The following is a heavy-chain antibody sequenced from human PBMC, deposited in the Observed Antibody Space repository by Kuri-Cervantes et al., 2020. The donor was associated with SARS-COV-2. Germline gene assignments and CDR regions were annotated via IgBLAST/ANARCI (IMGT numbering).Heavy chain of an antibody. D-gene: IGHD2-15*01. J-gene: IGHJ1*01. V-gene: IGHV3-23*01. CDR2: ISGSGGST. CDR1: GFTFDSYA. CDR3: ARGRGYCSGGSCSEF. Sequence: GESLKISCAASGFTFDSYAMSWVRQAPGKGLEWVSAISGSGGSTYYADSVKGRFTISRDNSKNTLYLQMNSLRAEDTAVYYCARGRGYCSGGSCSEFWGQGTLVTVSS.